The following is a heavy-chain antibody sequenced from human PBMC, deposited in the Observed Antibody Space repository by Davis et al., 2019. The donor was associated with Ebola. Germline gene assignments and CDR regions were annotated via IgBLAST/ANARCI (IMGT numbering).Heavy chain of an antibody. D-gene: IGHD6-19*01. Sequence: GESLKIYCLVSFLSFFTSIMHWVRQAPGKGLEWVALFPIDGGYTQYGDAVKGRFTISRDVSKNTVSLQMNSLRADDTAVYYCAREGVSSGRAGSFDYWGQGVLVTVSS. CDR2: FPIDGGYT. CDR3: AREGVSSGRAGSFDY. V-gene: IGHV3-30-3*01. CDR1: FLSFFTSI. J-gene: IGHJ4*02.